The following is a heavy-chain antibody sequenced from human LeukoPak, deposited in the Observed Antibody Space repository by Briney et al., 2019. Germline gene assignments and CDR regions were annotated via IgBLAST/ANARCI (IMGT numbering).Heavy chain of an antibody. Sequence: GGSLRLSCAASGFTFSNYWMTWVRQAPGKGLEWVANIKHDGGETSSVDSVKGRFTISRDNARNSLYLQMNSLRAEDTAVYYCARDRYYFDSSGHYSRSYYFDYWGQGTLVTVSS. CDR2: IKHDGGET. CDR1: GFTFSNYW. D-gene: IGHD3-22*01. V-gene: IGHV3-7*04. J-gene: IGHJ4*02. CDR3: ARDRYYFDSSGHYSRSYYFDY.